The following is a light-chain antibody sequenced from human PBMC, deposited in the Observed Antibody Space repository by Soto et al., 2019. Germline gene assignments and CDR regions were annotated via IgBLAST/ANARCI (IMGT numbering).Light chain of an antibody. CDR3: QSYDSSLSALYV. CDR2: GNN. CDR1: SSNIGAGYT. V-gene: IGLV1-40*01. J-gene: IGLJ1*01. Sequence: QAVVTQPPSVSGAPGQRVTISCTGSSSNIGAGYTVHWYQQLPGTAPKLLIYGNNNRPSGVPDRFSGSKSGTSASLAITGLQAEDEADYYCQSYDSSLSALYVFGTGTKLTVL.